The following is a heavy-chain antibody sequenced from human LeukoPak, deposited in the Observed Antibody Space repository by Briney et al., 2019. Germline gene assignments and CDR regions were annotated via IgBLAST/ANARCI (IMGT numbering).Heavy chain of an antibody. CDR3: TTRDYYDSSGIGDY. J-gene: IGHJ4*02. CDR2: IRSKANSYAT. CDR1: GVTFSSSS. D-gene: IGHD3-22*01. Sequence: GGSLRLSCAASGVTFSSSSMHWVRQASGKGLEWVGRIRSKANSYATAYAGSVKSRFTTSRDDTTNTAYLQMNSLKTEATAVYYCTTRDYYDSSGIGDYWGQGTLVTVSA. V-gene: IGHV3-73*01.